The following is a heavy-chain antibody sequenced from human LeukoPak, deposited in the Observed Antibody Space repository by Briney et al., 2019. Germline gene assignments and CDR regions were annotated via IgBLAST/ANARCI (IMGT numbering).Heavy chain of an antibody. V-gene: IGHV1-18*01. D-gene: IGHD3-22*01. CDR1: GYTFTSYG. CDR3: ARALYYYDCSGYYLPGDY. Sequence: GASVKVSCKASGYTFTSYGISWVRQAPGQGLEWMGWISAYNGNTNYAQKLQGRVTMTTDTSTSTAYMELRSLRSDDTAVYYCARALYYYDCSGYYLPGDYWGQGTLVTVSS. J-gene: IGHJ4*02. CDR2: ISAYNGNT.